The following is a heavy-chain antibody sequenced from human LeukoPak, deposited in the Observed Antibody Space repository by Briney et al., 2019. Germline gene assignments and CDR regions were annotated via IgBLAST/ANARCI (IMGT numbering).Heavy chain of an antibody. CDR3: ARQKIVVVPAAIDYMDV. V-gene: IGHV4-59*08. J-gene: IGHJ6*03. Sequence: SETLSLTCTVSGGPISSYYWSWIRQPPGKGLEWIGYIYYSGSTNYNPSLKSRVTISVDTSKNQFSLKLSSVTAADTAVYYCARQKIVVVPAAIDYMDVWGKGTTVTVSS. D-gene: IGHD2-2*02. CDR2: IYYSGST. CDR1: GGPISSYY.